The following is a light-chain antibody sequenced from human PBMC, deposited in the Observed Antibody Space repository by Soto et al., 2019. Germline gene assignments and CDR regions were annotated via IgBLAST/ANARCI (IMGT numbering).Light chain of an antibody. Sequence: DIVMTQSPLSLPVTPGEPASISCKSSQSVLHSSNSKNYIAWYQQKPGQPPNLLIYWASTRESGVPDRFSGSGSGTDFTLTISSLQAEDVAVYYCQQYYSTPLTFGGGTKVDIK. J-gene: IGKJ4*01. CDR2: WAS. V-gene: IGKV4-1*01. CDR3: QQYYSTPLT. CDR1: QSVLHSSNSKNY.